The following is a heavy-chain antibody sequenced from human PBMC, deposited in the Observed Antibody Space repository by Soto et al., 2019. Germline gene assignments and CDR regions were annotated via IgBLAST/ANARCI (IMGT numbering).Heavy chain of an antibody. CDR3: ARDEQQLVPGY. V-gene: IGHV4-4*02. CDR2: IYHRGTT. D-gene: IGHD6-13*01. Sequence: SETLSLTCAVSGGSISSSNWCSCVRQPPGKGLEWSEEIYHRGTTNYNPSLRSRVTISVDKSKNQFSLKLSSVTAADTAVYYCARDEQQLVPGYWGRGTLVTVSS. J-gene: IGHJ4*02. CDR1: GGSISSSNW.